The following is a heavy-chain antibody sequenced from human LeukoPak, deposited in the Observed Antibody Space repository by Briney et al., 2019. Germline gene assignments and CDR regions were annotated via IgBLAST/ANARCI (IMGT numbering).Heavy chain of an antibody. CDR3: ARDSYRSGGSCYVKYFDY. CDR2: IYYSGST. Sequence: SETLSLTCTVSGGSISSSSYYWGWIRQPPGKGLEWIGSIYYSGSTYYNPSLKSRVTISVDTSKNQFSLKLSSVTAADTAVYYCARDSYRSGGSCYVKYFDYWGQGTLVTVSS. J-gene: IGHJ4*02. D-gene: IGHD2-15*01. V-gene: IGHV4-39*07. CDR1: GGSISSSSYY.